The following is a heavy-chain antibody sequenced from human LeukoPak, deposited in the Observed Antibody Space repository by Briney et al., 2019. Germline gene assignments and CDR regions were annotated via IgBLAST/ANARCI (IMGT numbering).Heavy chain of an antibody. CDR2: IYYSGST. J-gene: IGHJ4*02. V-gene: IGHV4-39*01. D-gene: IGHD3-22*01. Sequence: WVRQAPGKGLEWIGSIYYSGSTYYNPSLKSRVTISVDTSKNQFSLKLSSVTAADTAVYYCARGGGGSGYSGEFDYWGQGTLVTVSS. CDR3: ARGGGGSGYSGEFDY.